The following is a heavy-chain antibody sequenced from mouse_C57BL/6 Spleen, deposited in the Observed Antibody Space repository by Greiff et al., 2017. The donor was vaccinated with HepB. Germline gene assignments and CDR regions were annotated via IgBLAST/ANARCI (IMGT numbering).Heavy chain of an antibody. J-gene: IGHJ3*01. CDR2: INPDSSTI. CDR3: ARPTDYGNHQGFAY. Sequence: EVMLVESGGGLVQPGGSLKLSCAASGIDFSRYWMSWVRRAPGKGLEWIGEINPDSSTINYAPSLKDKFIISRDNAKNTLYLQMSKVRSEDTALYYCARPTDYGNHQGFAYWGQGTLVTVSA. D-gene: IGHD2-1*01. CDR1: GIDFSRYW. V-gene: IGHV4-1*01.